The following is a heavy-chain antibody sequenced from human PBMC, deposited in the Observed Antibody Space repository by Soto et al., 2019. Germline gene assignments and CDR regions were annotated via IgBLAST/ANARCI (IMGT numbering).Heavy chain of an antibody. V-gene: IGHV3-74*01. CDR2: IDGVGTGT. D-gene: IGHD1-20*01. CDR1: GFTFTNYW. Sequence: EVQLVQSGGGSVQPGGSLRLSCVASGFTFTNYWMHWVRQVPGKGLVWVSSIDGVGTGTSYSDSVRGRFTISRDNAENTYHLQMDRLRAEDTAVYYCTRVFESWGQGTPVTVSS. J-gene: IGHJ1*01. CDR3: TRVFES.